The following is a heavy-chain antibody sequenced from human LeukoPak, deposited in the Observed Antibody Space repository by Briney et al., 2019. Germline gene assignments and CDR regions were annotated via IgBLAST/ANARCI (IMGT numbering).Heavy chain of an antibody. Sequence: GGSLRLSCAASGFIFSHYGMNWVRQAPGKGLEWVSGITAPGHAYYADSVQGRFTISRDNSKNMLYLQMNRLGAEDTAVYYCAKDPGYYYGSGSYYNLGGYFDYWGQGTLVTVSS. CDR1: GFIFSHYG. J-gene: IGHJ4*02. CDR2: ITAPGHA. D-gene: IGHD3-10*01. CDR3: AKDPGYYYGSGSYYNLGGYFDY. V-gene: IGHV3-23*01.